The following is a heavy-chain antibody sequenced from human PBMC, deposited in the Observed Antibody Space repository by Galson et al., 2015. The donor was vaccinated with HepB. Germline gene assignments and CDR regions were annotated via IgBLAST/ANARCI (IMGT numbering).Heavy chain of an antibody. Sequence: SLRLSCAASGFTFSSYSMNWVRQAPGKGLEWVSSISSSSSYIYYADSVKGRFTISRDNAKNSLYLQMNSLRAEDTAVHYCASSYDSSGYYHGVGDAFDIWGQGTMVTVSS. CDR2: ISSSSSYI. CDR3: ASSYDSSGYYHGVGDAFDI. V-gene: IGHV3-21*01. D-gene: IGHD3-22*01. CDR1: GFTFSSYS. J-gene: IGHJ3*02.